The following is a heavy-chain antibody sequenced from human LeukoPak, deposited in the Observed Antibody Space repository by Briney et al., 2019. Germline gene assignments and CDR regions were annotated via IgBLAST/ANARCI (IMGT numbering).Heavy chain of an antibody. J-gene: IGHJ6*02. Sequence: GASVKVSCKASGYTFTSYGISWVRQAPGQGLEWMGLISAYNGNTNYAQKLQGRVTMTTDTSTSTAYMELRSLRSEDTAVYYCARTLSSGWSYYYCGMDVWGQGTTVTVSS. V-gene: IGHV1-18*01. D-gene: IGHD6-19*01. CDR1: GYTFTSYG. CDR3: ARTLSSGWSYYYCGMDV. CDR2: ISAYNGNT.